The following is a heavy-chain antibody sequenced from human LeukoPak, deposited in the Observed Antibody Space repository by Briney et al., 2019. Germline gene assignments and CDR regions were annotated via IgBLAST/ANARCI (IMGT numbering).Heavy chain of an antibody. CDR3: AKGDNGGYCSSTSCYGPAN. V-gene: IGHV3-30*18. D-gene: IGHD2-2*01. CDR1: GFTFSSYG. CDR2: ISYDGSNK. Sequence: GRSLRLSCAASGFTFSSYGMHWVRQAPGKGLEWVAVISYDGSNKYYADSVKGRFTISRDNSKNTLYLQMNSLRAEDTAVYYCAKGDNGGYCSSTSCYGPANWGQGTLVTVSS. J-gene: IGHJ4*02.